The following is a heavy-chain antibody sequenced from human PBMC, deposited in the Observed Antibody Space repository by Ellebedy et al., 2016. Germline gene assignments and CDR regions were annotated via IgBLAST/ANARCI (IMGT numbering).Heavy chain of an antibody. V-gene: IGHV4-59*08. Sequence: GSLRLSCAASGFTFSDHVMSWIRQPPGKGLEWIGYIFYSGSSNYNPSLKSRVTISVDTSKNQFSLKLSSVTAADTAVYYCAALQWLAPAWYFDLWGRGTLVTVSS. CDR2: IFYSGSS. CDR3: AALQWLAPAWYFDL. CDR1: GFTFSDHV. J-gene: IGHJ2*01. D-gene: IGHD6-19*01.